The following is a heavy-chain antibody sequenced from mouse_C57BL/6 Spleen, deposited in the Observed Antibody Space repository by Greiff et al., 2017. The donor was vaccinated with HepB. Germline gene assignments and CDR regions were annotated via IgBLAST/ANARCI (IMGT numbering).Heavy chain of an antibody. CDR2: ISSGGSYT. Sequence: VQLKESGGDLVKPGGSLKLSCAASGFTFSSYGMSWVRQTPDKRLEWVATISSGGSYTYYPDSVKGRFTISRDNAKNTLYLQMSSLKSEDTAMYYCARGTTVVAKYYFDYWGQGTTLTVSS. V-gene: IGHV5-6*01. J-gene: IGHJ2*01. CDR3: ARGTTVVAKYYFDY. CDR1: GFTFSSYG. D-gene: IGHD1-1*01.